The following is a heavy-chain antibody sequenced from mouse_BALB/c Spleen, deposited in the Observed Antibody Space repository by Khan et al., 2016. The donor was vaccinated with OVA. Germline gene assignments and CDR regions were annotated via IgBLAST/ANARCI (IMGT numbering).Heavy chain of an antibody. V-gene: IGHV5-6*01. D-gene: IGHD4-1*01. CDR2: ISSGGDYP. Sequence: EVKLMESGGDLVKPGGSLKLSCAASGFTFSSYSMSWVRQTPDKRLEWVATISSGGDYPYSPANVKGRFTISRDNAKNTLYLQMSSLKSEDTAMYFCASHLTGSFAYWGQGTLVTVSA. J-gene: IGHJ3*01. CDR3: ASHLTGSFAY. CDR1: GFTFSSYS.